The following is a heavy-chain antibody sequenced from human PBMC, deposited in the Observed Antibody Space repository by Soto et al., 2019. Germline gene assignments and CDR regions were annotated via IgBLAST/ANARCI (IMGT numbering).Heavy chain of an antibody. D-gene: IGHD3-9*01. V-gene: IGHV4-4*02. J-gene: IGHJ5*02. CDR2: IYHSGST. CDR3: AKDRVDLLGYFDSS. Sequence: PSETLSLTCAVSGGSISSSNWWSWVRQPPGKGLEWIGEIYHSGSTNYNPSLKSRVTISRDNSKNTLYLQMNSLRAEDTAVYYCAKDRVDLLGYFDSSWGQGTLVTVSS. CDR1: GGSISSSNW.